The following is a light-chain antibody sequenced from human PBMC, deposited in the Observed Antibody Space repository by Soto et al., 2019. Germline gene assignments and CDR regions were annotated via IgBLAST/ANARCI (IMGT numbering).Light chain of an antibody. CDR3: QQCGTRPPIT. Sequence: EIVLTQSPATVSLSPGERVTLSCRASQSVSSCLAWYQQKPGQAPRLLIYDTSIRAVAIPARFSGGGSGTDFTLTISCLEPEDFAVYFCQQCGTRPPITFGQGTRLEI. V-gene: IGKV3-11*01. CDR1: QSVSSC. CDR2: DTS. J-gene: IGKJ5*01.